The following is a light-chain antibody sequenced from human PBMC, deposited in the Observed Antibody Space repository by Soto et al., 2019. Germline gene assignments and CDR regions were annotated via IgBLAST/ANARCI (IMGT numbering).Light chain of an antibody. Sequence: QSVLTQPPSVSAAPGQRVTISCSGSSSNIGNYYVSWYQQLPGTAPKLVIYQNNKPPSGIPDRSSGSKSGTSATLGISELQTGDEADYYCGTWDYSVSGWVFGEGTKLTVL. CDR2: QNN. V-gene: IGLV1-51*02. CDR3: GTWDYSVSGWV. CDR1: SSNIGNYY. J-gene: IGLJ3*02.